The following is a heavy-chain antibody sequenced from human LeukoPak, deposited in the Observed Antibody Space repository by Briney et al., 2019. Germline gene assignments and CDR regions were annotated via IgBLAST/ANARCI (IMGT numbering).Heavy chain of an antibody. CDR1: GGSISSYY. CDR2: IYYSGST. D-gene: IGHD2-21*01. CDR3: ARGVLFRAFDI. V-gene: IGHV4-59*01. J-gene: IGHJ3*02. Sequence: SETLSLTCTVSGGSISSYYWSWIRQPPGKGLEWIGYIYYSGSTNYNPSLKSRVTISVDTSKNQFSLKLSSVTAADTAVYYCARGVLFRAFDIWGQGTMVTVSS.